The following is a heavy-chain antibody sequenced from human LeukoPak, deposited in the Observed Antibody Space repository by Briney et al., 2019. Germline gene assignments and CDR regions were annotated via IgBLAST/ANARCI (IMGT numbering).Heavy chain of an antibody. CDR2: IYTSGST. V-gene: IGHV4-4*07. J-gene: IGHJ4*02. D-gene: IGHD3-22*01. CDR3: ARAVINYYDSSGYIGYFDY. Sequence: PSETLSLTCTVSGGSISSYYWSWIRQPAGKGLEWIGRIYTSGSTNYNPSLKSRVTISVDKSKNQFSLKLSSVTAADTAVYYCARAVINYYDSSGYIGYFDYWGQGTLVTVSS. CDR1: GGSISSYY.